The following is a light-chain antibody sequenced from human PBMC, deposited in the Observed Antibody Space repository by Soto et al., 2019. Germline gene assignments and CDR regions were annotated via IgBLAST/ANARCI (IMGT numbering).Light chain of an antibody. Sequence: QMTQSPSTLSSSLGDSVTISCRASQTISTWLAWYQQKPGKAPNLLIYKASSLESGVTSRFSGSGSGTDFTLTINKLEPEDFAVYYCQQRNEGLTVGGGTRWIS. J-gene: IGKJ4*01. CDR3: QQRNEGLT. V-gene: IGKV1-5*03. CDR2: KAS. CDR1: QTISTW.